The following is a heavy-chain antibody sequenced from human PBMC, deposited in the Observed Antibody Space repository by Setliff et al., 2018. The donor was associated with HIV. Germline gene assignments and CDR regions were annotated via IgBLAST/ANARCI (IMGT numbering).Heavy chain of an antibody. CDR2: IKQDGSEK. Sequence: PGGSLRLSCAVSGFTFRTYWMSWVRQAPGKGLEWVANIKQDGSEKYYVDSVKGRFAISRDNGKNSLYLQMNSLRAEDTAVYYCASSGYNYGGYYMDVWGKGTTVTVSS. D-gene: IGHD5-18*01. CDR1: GFTFRTYW. CDR3: ASSGYNYGGYYMDV. V-gene: IGHV3-7*03. J-gene: IGHJ6*03.